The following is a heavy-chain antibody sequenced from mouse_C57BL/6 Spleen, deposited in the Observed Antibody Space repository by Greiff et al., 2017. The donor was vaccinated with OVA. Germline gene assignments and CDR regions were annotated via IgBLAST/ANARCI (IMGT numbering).Heavy chain of an antibody. D-gene: IGHD2-2*01. CDR3: ARNGGMVTTGDYFDY. CDR1: GFSLTSYA. CDR2: IWTGGGT. J-gene: IGHJ2*01. V-gene: IGHV2-9-1*01. Sequence: QVQLQQSGPGLVAPSQSLSITCTVSGFSLTSYAISWVRQPPGKGLEWLGVIWTGGGTNYNSALKSRLSISKDNSKSQVFLNINSLQTDNTARYYVARNGGMVTTGDYFDYWGQGTTLTVSS.